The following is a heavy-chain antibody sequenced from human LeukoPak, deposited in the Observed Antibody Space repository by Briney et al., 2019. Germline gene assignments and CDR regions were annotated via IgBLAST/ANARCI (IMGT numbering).Heavy chain of an antibody. Sequence: PGGSLRLSCAASGFTVSSNYMSWVRQAPGKGLEWVSVVYSCGSTYYADSVKGRFTISRDNSKNTLYLQINSLRAEDTAVYYCARERILTGVDYWGQGTLVTVSS. J-gene: IGHJ4*02. V-gene: IGHV3-66*03. D-gene: IGHD3-9*01. CDR3: ARERILTGVDY. CDR1: GFTVSSNY. CDR2: VYSCGST.